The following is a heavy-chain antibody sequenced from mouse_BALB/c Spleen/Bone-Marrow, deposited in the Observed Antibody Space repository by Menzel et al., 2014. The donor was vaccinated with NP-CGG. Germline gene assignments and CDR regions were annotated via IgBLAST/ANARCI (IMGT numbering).Heavy chain of an antibody. J-gene: IGHJ3*01. Sequence: LVKTGASLKISCKASGYSFTGYYMHWVKQSHGKSLEWIGYISCYNGATSYNQKFRGKATFTVDTSSSTAYMQFNSLTSKVSAVYYYARSRDYGSSNSAWFAYWGQGTLVTVSA. V-gene: IGHV1S34*01. CDR3: ARSRDYGSSNSAWFAY. D-gene: IGHD1-1*01. CDR1: GYSFTGYY. CDR2: ISCYNGAT.